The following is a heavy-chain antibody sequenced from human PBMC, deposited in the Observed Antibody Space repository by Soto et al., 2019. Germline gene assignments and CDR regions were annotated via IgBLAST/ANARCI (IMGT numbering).Heavy chain of an antibody. CDR3: TTAALGYCSSTSCYEDYYYGMDV. CDR2: IKSKTDGGTT. D-gene: IGHD2-2*01. CDR1: GFTFSNAW. J-gene: IGHJ6*02. Sequence: EVQLVESGGGLVKPGGSLRLSCAASGFTFSNAWMSCVRQAPGKGLEWVGRIKSKTDGGTTDYAAPVKGRFTISRDDSKHTLYLQMNRLKTEDTAVYYCTTAALGYCSSTSCYEDYYYGMDVWGQGTTVTVSS. V-gene: IGHV3-15*01.